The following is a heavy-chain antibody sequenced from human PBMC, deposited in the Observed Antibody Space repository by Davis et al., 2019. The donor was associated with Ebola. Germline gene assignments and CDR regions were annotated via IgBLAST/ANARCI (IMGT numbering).Heavy chain of an antibody. CDR1: GDTLTELP. CDR3: ARLYGPGHYLNWYFNL. Sequence: ASVKVSCKVSGDTLTELPIHWVRQAPGKGLEWMGGLNPDDDETFYAQKFQGRVTMTEDTSTDTHYMELRSLRSEDTAVYYCARLYGPGHYLNWYFNLWGRGTLVTVSS. V-gene: IGHV1-24*01. J-gene: IGHJ2*01. D-gene: IGHD3-10*01. CDR2: LNPDDDET.